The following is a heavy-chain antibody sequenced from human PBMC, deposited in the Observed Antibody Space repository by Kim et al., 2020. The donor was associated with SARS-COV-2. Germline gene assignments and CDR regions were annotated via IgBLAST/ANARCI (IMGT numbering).Heavy chain of an antibody. CDR3: ARSSYGDQRGWFDP. D-gene: IGHD4-17*01. Sequence: NNAQKFQGRVTMTRDTSISTAYMELSRLRSDDTAVHYCARSSYGDQRGWFDPWGQGTLVTVSS. J-gene: IGHJ5*02. V-gene: IGHV1-2*02.